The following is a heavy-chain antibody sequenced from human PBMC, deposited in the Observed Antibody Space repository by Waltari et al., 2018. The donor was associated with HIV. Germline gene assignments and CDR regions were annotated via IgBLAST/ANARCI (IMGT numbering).Heavy chain of an antibody. CDR3: ARRDLGDSSGYYFDAFDI. CDR1: GGSIRSGGYY. D-gene: IGHD3-22*01. CDR2: IYYSGST. Sequence: QVQLQESGPGLVKPSQTLSLTCTVSGGSIRSGGYYWSWIRQNPGKGLEWIGYIYYSGSTYYNPSLKSLVTISVDTSKNQFSLKLSSVTAADTAVYYCARRDLGDSSGYYFDAFDIWGQGTMVTVSS. V-gene: IGHV4-31*01. J-gene: IGHJ3*02.